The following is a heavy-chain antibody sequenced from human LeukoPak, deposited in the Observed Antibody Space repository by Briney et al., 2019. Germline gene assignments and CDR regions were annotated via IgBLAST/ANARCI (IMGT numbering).Heavy chain of an antibody. J-gene: IGHJ4*02. V-gene: IGHV4-38-2*01. D-gene: IGHD2-2*01. CDR1: GYSISSGHY. CDR2: MYKSGST. Sequence: SETLSLTCDVSGYSISSGHYWGWIRQSPGKGLEWIASMYKSGSTYFKSSLKSRVTISLDTPRNQFSLTLNSVTAADTAVYYCARHVYGRHQLQAYHFDYWGQGILVTVSS. CDR3: ARHVYGRHQLQAYHFDY.